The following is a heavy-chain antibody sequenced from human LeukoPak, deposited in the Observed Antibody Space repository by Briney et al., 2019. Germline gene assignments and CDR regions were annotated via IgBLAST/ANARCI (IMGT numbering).Heavy chain of an antibody. CDR1: GGSFSGYY. CDR3: ARIPLNDYGDFNAFDI. J-gene: IGHJ3*02. V-gene: IGHV4-34*01. CDR2: INHSGST. D-gene: IGHD4-17*01. Sequence: SETLSLTCAVYGGSFSGYYWSWIRQPPGKGLEWIGEINHSGSTNYNPSLKSRVTISVDTSKNQFSLKLSSVTAADTAVYYCARIPLNDYGDFNAFDIWGQGTMVTVSS.